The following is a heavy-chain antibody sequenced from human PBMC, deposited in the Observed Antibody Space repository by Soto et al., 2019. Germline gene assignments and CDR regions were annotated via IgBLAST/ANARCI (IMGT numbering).Heavy chain of an antibody. CDR1: GFSFSTYA. D-gene: IGHD3-16*01. J-gene: IGHJ4*02. Sequence: PGGSLRLSCAPSGFSFSTYAMSWVRQPPGKGLEWVSSISGSGGSTYYADSVKGRFTISRDNSKNTLYLQMSSLRAEDTASYFCAKVPAYDYVWGSYYYFDYWGQGTLVTVSS. CDR2: ISGSGGST. CDR3: AKVPAYDYVWGSYYYFDY. V-gene: IGHV3-23*01.